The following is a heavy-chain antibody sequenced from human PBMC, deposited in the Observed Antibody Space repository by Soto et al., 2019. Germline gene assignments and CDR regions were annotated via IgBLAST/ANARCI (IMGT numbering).Heavy chain of an antibody. CDR1: GFTFSSYA. Sequence: EVQLLESGGGLVQPGRSLRLSCAASGFTFSSYAMNWVRQAPGKGLEWVSAMSGTGGSTYYADSVKGRFTISRDNSKNTLYLQTNSLRVEDTAVFYCAKAGFSSGWSPSYFDYWCQGTLVTVSS. D-gene: IGHD6-19*01. J-gene: IGHJ4*02. CDR3: AKAGFSSGWSPSYFDY. V-gene: IGHV3-23*01. CDR2: MSGTGGST.